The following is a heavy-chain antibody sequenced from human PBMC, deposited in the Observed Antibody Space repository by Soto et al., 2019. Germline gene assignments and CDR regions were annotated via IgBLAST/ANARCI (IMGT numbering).Heavy chain of an antibody. CDR1: GYTFTSYG. CDR3: ARVTSGHYYDSSGYYT. J-gene: IGHJ4*02. D-gene: IGHD3-22*01. Sequence: QVQLVQSGAEVKKPGASVKVSCKASGYTFTSYGISWVRQAPGQGLEWMGWISAYNGNTNYAQKLQGRVTMTTDRSTSTAYMELRSLRSDDTAVYYCARVTSGHYYDSSGYYTWGQGTLVTVSS. V-gene: IGHV1-18*01. CDR2: ISAYNGNT.